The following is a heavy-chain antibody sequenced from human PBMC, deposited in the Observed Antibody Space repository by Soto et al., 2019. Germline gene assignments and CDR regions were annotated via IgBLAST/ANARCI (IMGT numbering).Heavy chain of an antibody. J-gene: IGHJ6*02. V-gene: IGHV1-69*01. CDR3: ARESGTAVAARYYYYGMDV. D-gene: IGHD6-19*01. Sequence: QVQLVQSGAEVKKPGSSVKVSCKASGGTFSSYAISWVRQAPGQGLEWMGGIIPLFGTANYAQKFQGRVTITADESTSTAYMELSSLRSEDTAVYYCARESGTAVAARYYYYGMDVWGQGTTVTVSS. CDR1: GGTFSSYA. CDR2: IIPLFGTA.